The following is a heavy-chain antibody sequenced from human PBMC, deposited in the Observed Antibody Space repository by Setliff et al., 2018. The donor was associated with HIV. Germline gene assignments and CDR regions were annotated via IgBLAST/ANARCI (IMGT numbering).Heavy chain of an antibody. J-gene: IGHJ4*02. Sequence: GGSLRLSCAASGFTFSSYAMTWVRQAPGKGLECVAVISGSGGDTYYADSVKGRFVISREKSKSTLYLQMNSLRAEDTAVYYWAKDQSSAGYTSGSWLHYWGQGTLVTVSS. V-gene: IGHV3-23*01. CDR3: AKDQSSAGYTSGSWLHY. D-gene: IGHD3-10*01. CDR2: ISGSGGDT. CDR1: GFTFSSYA.